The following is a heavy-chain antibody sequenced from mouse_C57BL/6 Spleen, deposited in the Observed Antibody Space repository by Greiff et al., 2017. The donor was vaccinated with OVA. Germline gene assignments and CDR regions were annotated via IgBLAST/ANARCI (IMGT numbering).Heavy chain of an antibody. Sequence: VQRVESGPELVKPGASVKISCKASGYAFSSSWMNWVKQRPGKGLEWIGRIYPGDGDTNYNGKFKGKATLTADKSSSTAYMQLSSLTSEDSAVYFCARQDYGSSWGQGTTLTVSS. J-gene: IGHJ2*01. D-gene: IGHD1-1*01. CDR1: GYAFSSSW. CDR3: ARQDYGSS. CDR2: IYPGDGDT. V-gene: IGHV1-82*01.